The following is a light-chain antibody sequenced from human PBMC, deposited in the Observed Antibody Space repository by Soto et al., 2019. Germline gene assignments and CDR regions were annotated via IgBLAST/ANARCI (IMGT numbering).Light chain of an antibody. Sequence: DIQMTQSPTSLSASVGDRVTITCRASQFISSYLNWYQQRPGKAPKLLVYGVSSLETGVPSRFSGSGSGTDFTLTISSLQPEDFATYYCQQSYSFPQTFGQGTKVDIK. CDR1: QFISSY. CDR3: QQSYSFPQT. J-gene: IGKJ1*01. CDR2: GVS. V-gene: IGKV1-39*01.